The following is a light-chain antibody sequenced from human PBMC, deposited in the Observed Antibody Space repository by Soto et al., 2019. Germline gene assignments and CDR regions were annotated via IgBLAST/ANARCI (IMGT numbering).Light chain of an antibody. V-gene: IGKV1-5*03. Sequence: DIQMTQSPSTLSASVGDRVTITCRASQSISTWLAWYQQKPGKAPKLLIYKASSLESGVPSRFSGSGSGTEXXLXISXLQPDDFATYYCQHYYNYPWTFGQGTKVEIK. J-gene: IGKJ1*01. CDR3: QHYYNYPWT. CDR1: QSISTW. CDR2: KAS.